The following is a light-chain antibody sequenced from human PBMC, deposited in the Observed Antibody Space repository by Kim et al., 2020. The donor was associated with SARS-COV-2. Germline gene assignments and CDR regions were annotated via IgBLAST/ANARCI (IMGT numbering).Light chain of an antibody. CDR2: GKN. V-gene: IGLV3-19*01. CDR3: KSRDRSGNHLGV. CDR1: SLRSYY. J-gene: IGLJ2*01. Sequence: SSELTQDPAVSVALGQTVRITCQGDSLRSYYASWYQQKPGQAPVLVIYGKNNRPSGIPDRFSGSSSGNTASLTITGAQAEDEADYYCKSRDRSGNHLGVF.